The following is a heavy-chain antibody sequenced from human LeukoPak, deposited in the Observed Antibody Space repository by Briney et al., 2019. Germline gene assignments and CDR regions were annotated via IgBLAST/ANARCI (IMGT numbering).Heavy chain of an antibody. CDR3: ARTSSAVNTKGLDS. V-gene: IGHV3-53*01. Sequence: GGSLRLSCAASGFAVSSNYMTWVRQAPGKGLEWVSVVYSGGSTEYADSAKGRFTISRDNSKNTPYLQMNSLRAEDTAVYYCARTSSAVNTKGLDSWGQGTLVTVSS. J-gene: IGHJ4*02. CDR2: VYSGGST. CDR1: GFAVSSNY. D-gene: IGHD6-13*01.